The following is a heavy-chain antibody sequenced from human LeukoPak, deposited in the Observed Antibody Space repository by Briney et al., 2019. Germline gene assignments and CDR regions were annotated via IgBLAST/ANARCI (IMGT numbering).Heavy chain of an antibody. Sequence: SVKVSCKASGYTFTGYYMHWVRQAPGQGLEWMGGIIPIFGAANYAQKFQGRVTITADKSTSTAYMELSSLRSEDTAVYYCAREGSFLYNWFDPWGQGTLVTVSS. CDR2: IIPIFGAA. CDR1: GYTFTGYY. D-gene: IGHD2/OR15-2a*01. CDR3: AREGSFLYNWFDP. J-gene: IGHJ5*02. V-gene: IGHV1-69*06.